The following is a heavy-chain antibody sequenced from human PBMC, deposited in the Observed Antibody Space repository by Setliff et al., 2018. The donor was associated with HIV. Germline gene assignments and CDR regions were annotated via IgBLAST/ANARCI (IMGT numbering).Heavy chain of an antibody. CDR1: GYSFSGYY. Sequence: RASVKVSCKASGYSFSGYYMHWVRQAPGQGLEWMGWINPNNGGTGYAQKFQDRVTMTRDTSISTAYMELSRLRSDDTAVYYCARASYYYDSSGWVDYWGQGTLVTVSS. CDR3: ARASYYYDSSGWVDY. D-gene: IGHD3-22*01. V-gene: IGHV1-2*02. CDR2: INPNNGGT. J-gene: IGHJ4*02.